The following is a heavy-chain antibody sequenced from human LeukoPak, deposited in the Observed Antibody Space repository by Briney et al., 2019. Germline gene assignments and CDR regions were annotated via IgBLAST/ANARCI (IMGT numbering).Heavy chain of an antibody. Sequence: TGGSLRLSCAASGFTFSTYAMSWVRQAPGKGLEWVSVISGSGDSAYYADSVKGRFSISRDNSKNTLYVQMNSLRAEDTAIYYCAKDMRESSSDPFLYFDLWGRGTLVTVSS. CDR1: GFTFSTYA. CDR2: ISGSGDSA. J-gene: IGHJ2*01. CDR3: AKDMRESSSDPFLYFDL. V-gene: IGHV3-23*01. D-gene: IGHD6-13*01.